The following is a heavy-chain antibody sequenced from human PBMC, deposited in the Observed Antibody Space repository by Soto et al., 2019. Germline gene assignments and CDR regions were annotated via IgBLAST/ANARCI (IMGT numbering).Heavy chain of an antibody. V-gene: IGHV3-30*18. D-gene: IGHD5-12*01. CDR2: ISYDGSNK. J-gene: IGHJ4*02. Sequence: TGGSLRLSCAASGFTFSSYDMHWVRQAPGKGLEWVAVISYDGSNKYYADSVKGRFTISRDNSKNTLYLQMNSLRAEDTAVYYCAKEYSGYDHFDYWGQGT. CDR3: AKEYSGYDHFDY. CDR1: GFTFSSYD.